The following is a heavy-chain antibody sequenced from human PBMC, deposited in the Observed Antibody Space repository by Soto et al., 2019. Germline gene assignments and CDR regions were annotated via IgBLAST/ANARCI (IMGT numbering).Heavy chain of an antibody. J-gene: IGHJ4*02. Sequence: QVLLVQSGGGVVQPGRSLRLSSAASGFTFSSYGMHWVRQAPGKGREWVAVISYDGSNKYYPDSVKGRFTSYRDNSRNSLFLQRISVITEDTAVYYCAKEVRDYYDGSYYPGFWGRGNLVTVSS. CDR1: GFTFSSYG. V-gene: IGHV3-30*18. CDR2: ISYDGSNK. CDR3: AKEVRDYYDGSYYPGF. D-gene: IGHD3-22*01.